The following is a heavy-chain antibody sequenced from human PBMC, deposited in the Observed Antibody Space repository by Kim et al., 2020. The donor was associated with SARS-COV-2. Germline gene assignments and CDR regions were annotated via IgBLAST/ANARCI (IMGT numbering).Heavy chain of an antibody. V-gene: IGHV1-69*13. CDR2: IIPIFGTA. Sequence: SVKVSCKASGGTFSSYAISWVRQAPGQGLEWMGGIIPIFGTANYAQKFQGRVTITADESTSTAYMELSSLRSEDTAVYYCARGRAANWGWEDDYYYGMDVWGQGTTVTVSS. CDR1: GGTFSSYA. D-gene: IGHD7-27*01. J-gene: IGHJ6*02. CDR3: ARGRAANWGWEDDYYYGMDV.